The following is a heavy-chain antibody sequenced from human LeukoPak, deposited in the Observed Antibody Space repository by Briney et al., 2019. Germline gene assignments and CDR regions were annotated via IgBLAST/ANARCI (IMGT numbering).Heavy chain of an antibody. CDR3: ARGRGGFGSGRYYFDY. CDR2: IYTSGST. Sequence: PSETLSLTCTVSGGSISSYYWSWIRQPAGKGLEWIGRIYTSGSTNYNPSLKSRVTMSVDTSKNQFSLKLSSVTAADTAVYYCARGRGGFGSGRYYFDYWGQGTLVTVSS. D-gene: IGHD3-10*01. CDR1: GGSISSYY. J-gene: IGHJ4*02. V-gene: IGHV4-4*07.